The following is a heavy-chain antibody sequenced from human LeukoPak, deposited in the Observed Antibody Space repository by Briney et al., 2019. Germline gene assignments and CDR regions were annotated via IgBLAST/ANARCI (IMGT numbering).Heavy chain of an antibody. V-gene: IGHV4-61*02. CDR1: GGSISSGSYY. D-gene: IGHD6-25*01. CDR3: ASSAYTGSNYFDP. Sequence: SQTLSLNCTVSGGSISSGSYYWSWIRQPAGKGLEWVGRVHTSGSTNYNPSLKSRVTISLDTSKNQFSLELRSVTAADTAVYYCASSAYTGSNYFDPCGQGTLVTVSS. CDR2: VHTSGST. J-gene: IGHJ5*02.